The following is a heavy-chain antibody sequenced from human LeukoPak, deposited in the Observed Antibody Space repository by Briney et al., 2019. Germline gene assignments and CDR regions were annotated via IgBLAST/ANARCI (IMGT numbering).Heavy chain of an antibody. V-gene: IGHV3-48*03. CDR3: ARESDSSEGYFDY. CDR1: GFTFSSYE. D-gene: IGHD3-22*01. J-gene: IGHJ4*02. Sequence: GGSLRLSCAASGFTFSSYEMNWVRQAPGKGLEWVSYISSSGSTIYYADSVKGRFTISRDNAKSSLYLQMNSLRAEDTAVYYCARESDSSEGYFDYWGQGTLVTVSS. CDR2: ISSSGSTI.